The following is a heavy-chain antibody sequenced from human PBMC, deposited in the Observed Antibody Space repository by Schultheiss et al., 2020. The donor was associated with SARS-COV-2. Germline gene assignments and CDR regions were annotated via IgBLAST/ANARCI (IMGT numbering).Heavy chain of an antibody. D-gene: IGHD3-16*02. CDR1: GGSISSYY. J-gene: IGHJ4*02. CDR3: ARAPTYYDYVWGSYRPLFFDY. Sequence: SETLSLTCTVSGGSISSYYWSWIRQPPGKGLEWIGYIYYSGSTYYNPSLKSLVTISVDTSKNQFSLKLSSVTAADTAVYYCARAPTYYDYVWGSYRPLFFDYWGQGTLVTVSS. V-gene: IGHV4-59*12. CDR2: IYYSGST.